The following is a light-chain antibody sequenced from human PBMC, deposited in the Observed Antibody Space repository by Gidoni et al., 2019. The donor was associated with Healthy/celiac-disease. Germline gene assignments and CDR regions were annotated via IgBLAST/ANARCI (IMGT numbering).Light chain of an antibody. CDR1: QSVSSY. CDR2: DAS. V-gene: IGKV3-11*01. Sequence: EIVLTQSPATLSLSPGERATLSCRASQSVSSYLAWYQQKPGQAPRLLIYDASNRATGIPARFSGSGSGTDLTLTISSLEPEDFAVYYCQQRSNWPPWTFXQXTKVEIK. CDR3: QQRSNWPPWT. J-gene: IGKJ1*01.